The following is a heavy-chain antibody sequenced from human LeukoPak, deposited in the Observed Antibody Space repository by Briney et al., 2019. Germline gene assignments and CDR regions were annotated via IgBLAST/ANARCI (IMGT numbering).Heavy chain of an antibody. CDR3: ASIPGGPNDYGDYSRGCGDY. J-gene: IGHJ4*02. CDR1: GGSISSSSYY. Sequence: SETLSLTCTVSGGSISSSSYYWGWIRQPPGKGLEWIGSIYYSGSTYYNPSLKSRVTISVDTSKNQFSLKLSSVTAADTAVYYCASIPGGPNDYGDYSRGCGDYWGQGTLVTVSS. D-gene: IGHD4-17*01. CDR2: IYYSGST. V-gene: IGHV4-39*07.